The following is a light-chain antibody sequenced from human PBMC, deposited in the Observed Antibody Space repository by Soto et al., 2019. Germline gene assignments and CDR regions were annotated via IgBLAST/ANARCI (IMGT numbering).Light chain of an antibody. CDR1: SSNIGSNY. V-gene: IGLV1-47*01. CDR3: AAWEDSLSDVV. Sequence: QSVLTQPPSASGTPGQRVTISCSGSSSNIGSNYVYWYQQLPGTAPKLLIYRNNQRPSGVPDRFSGPKSGTSASLAISGLRSEDEADYYCAAWEDSLSDVVFGGGTQLTVL. CDR2: RNN. J-gene: IGLJ2*01.